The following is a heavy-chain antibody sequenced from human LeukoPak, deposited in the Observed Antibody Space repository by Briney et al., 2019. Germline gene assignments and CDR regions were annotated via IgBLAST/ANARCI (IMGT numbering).Heavy chain of an antibody. Sequence: GGSLRLPCAASGFTFMNYWLRWVRQAPGKGLEWVANLKPDGSDKYYVDSVKGRFTTSRDNAKNSMYLQMSNLRAEDTAVYYCASEDYWSFYQWGQGTLVTVSS. V-gene: IGHV3-7*04. CDR2: LKPDGSDK. CDR1: GFTFMNYW. CDR3: ASEDYWSFYQ. J-gene: IGHJ1*01. D-gene: IGHD2-8*02.